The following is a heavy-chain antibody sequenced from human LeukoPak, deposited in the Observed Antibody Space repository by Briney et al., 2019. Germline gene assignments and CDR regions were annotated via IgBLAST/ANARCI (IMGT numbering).Heavy chain of an antibody. CDR1: GFTFSNYA. CDR2: ISDYGGST. J-gene: IGHJ5*02. V-gene: IGHV3-23*01. CDR3: AKETNSGRIKWFDP. D-gene: IGHD1-26*01. Sequence: PGGSLRLSCAASGFTFSNYAMSWVRQAPGKGLEWVSAISDYGGSTYYADSVKGRFTISRDNSKNTLYLQMNSLRAEDTAVYYCAKETNSGRIKWFDPWGQGTLVTVSS.